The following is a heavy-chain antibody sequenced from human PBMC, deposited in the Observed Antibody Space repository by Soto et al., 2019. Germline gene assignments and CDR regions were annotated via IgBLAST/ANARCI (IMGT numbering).Heavy chain of an antibody. J-gene: IGHJ4*02. V-gene: IGHV1-2*04. CDR1: GYTFTSYY. Sequence: ASVKVSCKASGYTFTSYYMHWVRQAPGQGLEWMGWINPNSGGTNYAQKFQGWVTMTRDTSISTAYMELSRLRSDDTAVYYCARSRYYDFWSGYPDFDYWGQGTLVTVSS. CDR3: ARSRYYDFWSGYPDFDY. D-gene: IGHD3-3*01. CDR2: INPNSGGT.